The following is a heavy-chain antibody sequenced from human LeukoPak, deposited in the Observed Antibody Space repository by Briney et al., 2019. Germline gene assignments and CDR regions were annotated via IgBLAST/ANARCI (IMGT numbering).Heavy chain of an antibody. V-gene: IGHV3-30*18. CDR3: AKEGAPFYDILTGHNYLDY. D-gene: IGHD3-9*01. Sequence: PGGSLRLSCAASGFTFSSFGMHWVRQAPGKGLEGMALISHDGLNKYYADSMKGRFTISRDNSKSTLYLQMNSLRAEDTAVYYCAKEGAPFYDILTGHNYLDYWGQGTLVTVSS. J-gene: IGHJ4*02. CDR1: GFTFSSFG. CDR2: ISHDGLNK.